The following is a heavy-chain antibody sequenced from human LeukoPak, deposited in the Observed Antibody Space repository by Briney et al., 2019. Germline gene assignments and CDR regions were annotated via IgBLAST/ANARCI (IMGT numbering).Heavy chain of an antibody. Sequence: SETLSLTCAVYGGSFSGYYWSWIRQPPGKGLEWIGEINHSGSTNYNPSLKSRVTISVDTPKNQFSLKLSSVTAADTAVYYCGSSSGGGMDYWGQGTLVTVSS. CDR2: INHSGST. J-gene: IGHJ4*02. CDR3: GSSSGGGMDY. D-gene: IGHD6-6*01. CDR1: GGSFSGYY. V-gene: IGHV4-34*01.